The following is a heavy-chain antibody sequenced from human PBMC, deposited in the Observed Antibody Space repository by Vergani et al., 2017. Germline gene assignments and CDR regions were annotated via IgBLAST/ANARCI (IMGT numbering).Heavy chain of an antibody. D-gene: IGHD3-3*01. CDR2: IRSKNDGGTA. Sequence: EFQVVESGGGLINPGGPLRFPCVVFGITSKNAWINWVRQAPGKGLEWFGRIRSKNDGGTADYAAPLKGGFTIERDDSKDSAFLLLNNLKTEDTAVYFCYTYDHDDWGQGTLVTVSS. V-gene: IGHV3-15*01. CDR1: GITSKNAW. J-gene: IGHJ4*02. CDR3: YTYDHDD.